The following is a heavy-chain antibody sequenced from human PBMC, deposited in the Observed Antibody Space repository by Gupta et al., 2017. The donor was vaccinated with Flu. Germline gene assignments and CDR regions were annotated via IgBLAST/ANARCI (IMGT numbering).Heavy chain of an antibody. CDR1: GDSISSSRDY. D-gene: IGHD3-16*01. V-gene: IGHV4-39*01. Sequence: QLQLQESGPGLVKPSETLSLTCIVSGDSISSSRDYWGWIRQPPGKALEWIANIYSDGSTYYNPSLKSRVSMSIDTSKNQFSLKLQSATTADTAVYFCARRIAELGVGLGGLDPWGQGILVSVSS. J-gene: IGHJ5*02. CDR2: IYSDGST. CDR3: ARRIAELGVGLGGLDP.